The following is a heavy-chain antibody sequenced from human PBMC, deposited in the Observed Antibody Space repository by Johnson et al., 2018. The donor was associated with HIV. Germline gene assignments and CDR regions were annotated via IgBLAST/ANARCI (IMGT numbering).Heavy chain of an antibody. V-gene: IGHV3-NL1*01. D-gene: IGHD4-17*01. Sequence: QVQLVEFGGGVVQPGRSLRLSCAASGFTFSSYAMHWVRQAPGKGLEWVSFIYSGDSTYYADSVKGRFTISRANSKNTLYLQVNSLRAEDTAVYYCARAMYADDYGDYLFLAPRLDAFDIWGPGTIVTVSS. J-gene: IGHJ3*02. CDR3: ARAMYADDYGDYLFLAPRLDAFDI. CDR2: IYSGDST. CDR1: GFTFSSYA.